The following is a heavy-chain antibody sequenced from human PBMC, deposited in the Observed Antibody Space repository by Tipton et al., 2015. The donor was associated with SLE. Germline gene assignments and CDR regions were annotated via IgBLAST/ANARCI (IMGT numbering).Heavy chain of an antibody. D-gene: IGHD1-14*01. J-gene: IGHJ5*02. V-gene: IGHV4-4*07. CDR2: IYTSGAT. CDR3: ARSEAAAGVLNWFDP. CDR1: GVSISSSY. Sequence: TLSLTCNVSGVSISSSYWSWIRQPAGKGLEWIGRIYTSGATDDNPSLKSRVTMSVDMSKNQIFLKMTSVTAADTAVYYCARSEAAAGVLNWFDPWGQGTLVTVSS.